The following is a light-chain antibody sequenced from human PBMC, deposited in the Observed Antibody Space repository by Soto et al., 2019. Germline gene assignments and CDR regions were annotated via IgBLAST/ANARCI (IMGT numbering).Light chain of an antibody. V-gene: IGKV3-15*01. CDR2: GAS. J-gene: IGKJ5*01. Sequence: EVVLTQSPATLSLSPGDRATLSCRASQSVTSNLAWYQQKPGQAPRLLLYGASTRATGIPARFSGSGSGTEFTLTISSLQSEDYAAYFCQQYNNWPPITFGQGTRLEI. CDR3: QQYNNWPPIT. CDR1: QSVTSN.